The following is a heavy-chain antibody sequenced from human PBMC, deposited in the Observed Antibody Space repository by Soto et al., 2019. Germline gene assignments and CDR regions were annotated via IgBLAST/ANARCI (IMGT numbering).Heavy chain of an antibody. CDR2: IIPFFGTA. J-gene: IGHJ4*02. D-gene: IGHD4-17*01. Sequence: QVQLVQPGTEVKKTGSSVKVSCKASGGTFSTFGISWVRQAPGQGLEWMGGIIPFFGTARYSQKFEDRITITADESTNTVYMDLRSLTSEDTAIYYCAKSAPMDAGDKYYYDFWGQGALVTVSS. CDR1: GGTFSTFG. CDR3: AKSAPMDAGDKYYYDF. V-gene: IGHV1-69*01.